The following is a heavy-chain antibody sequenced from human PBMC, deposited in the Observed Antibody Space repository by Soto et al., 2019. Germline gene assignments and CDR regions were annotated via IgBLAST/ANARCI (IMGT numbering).Heavy chain of an antibody. CDR3: AASLTLGIVGALDAFDI. D-gene: IGHD1-26*01. CDR2: IVVGSGNT. Sequence: GASVKVSCKASGFTFTSSAVQWVRQARGQRLEWIGWIVVGSGNTNYAQKFQERVTITRDMSTSTAYMELSSLRSEDTAVYYCAASLTLGIVGALDAFDIWGQETMVTVS. CDR1: GFTFTSSA. J-gene: IGHJ3*02. V-gene: IGHV1-58*01.